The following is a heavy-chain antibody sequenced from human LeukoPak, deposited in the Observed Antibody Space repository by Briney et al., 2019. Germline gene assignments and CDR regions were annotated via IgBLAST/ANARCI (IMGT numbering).Heavy chain of an antibody. Sequence: SETLSLTCTVSGAPIPYSGPYYWSWIRQPAGKRLEYIGSVYSSGKTYYNPSLQTRVTVSLDRSRNQFSLNLYSSTAADTAVYYCARGISKTLSHSRFDPWGQGTLVTVSS. CDR3: ARGISKTLSHSRFDP. J-gene: IGHJ5*02. CDR2: VYSSGKT. D-gene: IGHD1-14*01. V-gene: IGHV4-39*07. CDR1: GAPIPYSGPYY.